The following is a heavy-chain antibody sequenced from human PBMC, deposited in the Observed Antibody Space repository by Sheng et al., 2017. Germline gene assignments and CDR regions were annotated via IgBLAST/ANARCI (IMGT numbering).Heavy chain of an antibody. CDR3: ARGGGSRLTFGGVIRY. V-gene: IGHV4-34*01. J-gene: IGHJ4*02. CDR2: INHSGST. Sequence: QVQLQQWGAGLLKPSETLSLTCAVYGGSFSGYYWSWIRQPPGKGLEWIGEINHSGSTNYNPSLKSRVTISVDTSKNQFSLKLSSVTAADTAVYYCARGGGSRLTFGGVIRYWGQGTLVTVSS. D-gene: IGHD3-16*02. CDR1: GGSFSGYY.